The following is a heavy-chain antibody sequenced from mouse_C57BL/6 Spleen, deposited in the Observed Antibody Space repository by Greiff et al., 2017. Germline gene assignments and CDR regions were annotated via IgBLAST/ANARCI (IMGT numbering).Heavy chain of an antibody. V-gene: IGHV1-80*01. CDR3: ARQRLLRGDY. Sequence: VQLQQSGAELVKPGASVKISCKASGYAFSSSWMNWVKQRPGKGLEWIGQIYPGDGDTNYNGKFKGKATLTADKSSSTAYMQLSSLTSEDSAVYFCARQRLLRGDYWGQGTSVTGSS. J-gene: IGHJ4*01. CDR1: GYAFSSSW. CDR2: IYPGDGDT. D-gene: IGHD2-3*01.